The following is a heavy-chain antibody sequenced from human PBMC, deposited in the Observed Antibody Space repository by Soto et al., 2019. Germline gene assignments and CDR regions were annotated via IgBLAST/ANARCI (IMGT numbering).Heavy chain of an antibody. D-gene: IGHD3-10*01. CDR1: GFTFSSYA. CDR3: AKGRITMVRGVIKQPLDY. Sequence: GGSLRLSCAASGFTFSSYAMSWVRQAPGEGLEWVSAISGSGGSTYYADSVKGRFTISRDNSKNTLYLQMNSLRAEDTAVYYCAKGRITMVRGVIKQPLDYWGQGTLVTVSS. V-gene: IGHV3-23*01. CDR2: ISGSGGST. J-gene: IGHJ4*02.